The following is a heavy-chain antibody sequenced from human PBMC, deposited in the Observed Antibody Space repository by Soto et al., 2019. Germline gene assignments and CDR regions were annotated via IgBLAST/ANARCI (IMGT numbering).Heavy chain of an antibody. D-gene: IGHD3-9*01. J-gene: IGHJ4*02. CDR2: ISAYNGNT. V-gene: IGHV1-18*04. CDR3: ARNPNEYFPEALDY. CDR1: GYTFTHYY. Sequence: ASVKVSCKASGYTFTHYYMHWVRQAPGQGLEWMGWISAYNGNTNYAQKLQGRVTMTTDTSTSTAYMELRSLRSDDTAVYYCARNPNEYFPEALDYWGQGTLVTVSS.